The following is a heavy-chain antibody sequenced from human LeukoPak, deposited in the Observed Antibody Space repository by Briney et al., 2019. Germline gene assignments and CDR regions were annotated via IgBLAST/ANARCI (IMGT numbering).Heavy chain of an antibody. V-gene: IGHV4-39*01. CDR2: LSYSGTT. J-gene: IGHJ1*01. CDR1: GGSVTSSNYG. D-gene: IGHD2-2*01. Sequence: SETLSLTCSVSGGSVTSSNYGWGWIRLPPGKGLEWIGSLSYSGTTYYNPSLNSRVTISVDTSKSHFSLRLSSVTAADTAVYYCARQSCTSTNCDQGYFHRWGQGTLVTVSS. CDR3: ARQSCTSTNCDQGYFHR.